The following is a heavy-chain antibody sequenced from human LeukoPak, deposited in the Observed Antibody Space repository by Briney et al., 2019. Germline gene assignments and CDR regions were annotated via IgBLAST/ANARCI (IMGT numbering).Heavy chain of an antibody. CDR3: ARDEYGDYGCDR. V-gene: IGHV3-23*01. CDR2: ISGTSGTT. D-gene: IGHD4-17*01. Sequence: GGSLRLSCAASGFTFSNYAMSWVRQAPGKGLEWVSVISGTSGTTYQADSVKGRFTISRDNSKNTLYLQMNSLRAEDTAVYYCARDEYGDYGCDRGGQGTPVTVSS. J-gene: IGHJ5*02. CDR1: GFTFSNYA.